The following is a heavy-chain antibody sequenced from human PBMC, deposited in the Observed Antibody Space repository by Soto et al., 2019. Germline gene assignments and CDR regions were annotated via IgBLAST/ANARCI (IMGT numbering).Heavy chain of an antibody. CDR1: HFSFSSSP. Sequence: GGSLRLSCAASHFSFSSSPMNWVRQAPGKGREGVATISYDGSSKYYAESVEGRFTVSRDNSKNTLFLQVNSLRVGDTAVYYFAREGDHRNYFYYWAQGPLVPVSS. CDR3: AREGDHRNYFYY. V-gene: IGHV3-30*04. D-gene: IGHD3-22*01. CDR2: ISYDGSSK. J-gene: IGHJ4*02.